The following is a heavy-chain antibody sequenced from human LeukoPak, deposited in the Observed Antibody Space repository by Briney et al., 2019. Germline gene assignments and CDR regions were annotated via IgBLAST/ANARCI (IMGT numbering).Heavy chain of an antibody. J-gene: IGHJ1*01. CDR3: AKSPSSGYYFGYFQH. CDR1: GFTSSSYA. CDR2: ISGSGGST. D-gene: IGHD3-22*01. Sequence: QTGGSLRLSCAASGFTSSSYAMSWVRQAPGKGLEWVSAISGSGGSTYYADSVKGRFTISRDNSKNTLYLQMNSLRAEDTAVYYCAKSPSSGYYFGYFQHWGQGTLVTVSS. V-gene: IGHV3-23*01.